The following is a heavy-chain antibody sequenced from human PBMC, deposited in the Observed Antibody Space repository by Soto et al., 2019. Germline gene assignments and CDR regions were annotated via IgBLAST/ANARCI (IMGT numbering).Heavy chain of an antibody. J-gene: IGHJ5*02. CDR3: VRVGTVSGRSVWFDP. CDR1: IHLQYLL. D-gene: IGHD6-19*01. Sequence: GGSETLLCSLWIHLQYLLDALGPSSSREGAGVGLTISRDNAKNTLYLQMDSLRAEDTAVYYCVRVGTVSGRSVWFDPWGQGTLVTVSS. V-gene: IGHV3-74*01.